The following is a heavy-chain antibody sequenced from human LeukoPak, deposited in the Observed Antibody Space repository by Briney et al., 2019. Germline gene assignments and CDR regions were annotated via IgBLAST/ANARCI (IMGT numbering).Heavy chain of an antibody. Sequence: PSETLSLTCTVSGGSISSYYWSWVRQAPGKGLEWVANIKEDGSVKNYVDSVKGRFTISRDNAKNSLYLEINCLRAEDTAVYYCARQWGWFTSGWWLDTLDVWGQGSMVIVSS. CDR2: IKEDGSVK. CDR1: GGSISSYY. D-gene: IGHD6-19*01. CDR3: ARQWGWFTSGWWLDTLDV. V-gene: IGHV3-7*01. J-gene: IGHJ3*01.